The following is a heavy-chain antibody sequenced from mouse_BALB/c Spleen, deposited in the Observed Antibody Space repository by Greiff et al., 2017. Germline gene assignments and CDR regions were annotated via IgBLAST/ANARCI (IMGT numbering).Heavy chain of an antibody. CDR3: ARRGSPYYAMDY. J-gene: IGHJ4*01. CDR2: IYPGNSDT. CDR1: GYSFTSYW. Sequence: VQLQQSGTVLARPGASVKMSCKASGYSFTSYWMHWVKQRPGQGLEWIGAIYPGNSDTSYNQKFKGKAKLTAVTSASTAYMELSSLTNEDSAVYYCARRGSPYYAMDYWGQGTSVTVSS. V-gene: IGHV1-5*01.